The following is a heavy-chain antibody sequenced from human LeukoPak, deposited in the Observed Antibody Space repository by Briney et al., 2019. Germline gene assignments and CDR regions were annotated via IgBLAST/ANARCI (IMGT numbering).Heavy chain of an antibody. J-gene: IGHJ3*02. V-gene: IGHV1-69*13. D-gene: IGHD1-26*01. CDR1: GGTFSSYA. CDR2: IIPIFGTA. CDR3: ARDSQLSVVGATDAFDI. Sequence: ASVKVSCKASGGTFSSYAISWVRQAPGQGLEWMGGIIPIFGTANYAQKFQGRVTITADESTSPAYMELSSLRSEDTAVYYCARDSQLSVVGATDAFDIWGQGTMVTVSS.